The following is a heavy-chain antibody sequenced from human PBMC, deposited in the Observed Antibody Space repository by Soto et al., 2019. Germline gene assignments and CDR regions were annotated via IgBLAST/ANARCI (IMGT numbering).Heavy chain of an antibody. V-gene: IGHV4-31*03. D-gene: IGHD6-6*01. CDR2: IYDSESA. CDR3: ARASSSSSAADY. J-gene: IGHJ4*02. Sequence: QVQLQESGPRLVRPSQTLSLTCNVSGESISSGGYYWSWIRHHPGKGLEWIGYIYDSESAYYNPSLKSRVIISMDTSKNHCAMRLSSVTAADTAVYYCARASSSSSAADYWGQGTLVTVSS. CDR1: GESISSGGYY.